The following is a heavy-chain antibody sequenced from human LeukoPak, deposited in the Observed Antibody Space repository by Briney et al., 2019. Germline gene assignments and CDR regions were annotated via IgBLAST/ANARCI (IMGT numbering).Heavy chain of an antibody. D-gene: IGHD6-19*01. CDR1: GFTFSNYA. Sequence: GGSLRLSCAASGFTFSNYAMHWVRQAPGKGLEWVSGISGSGDSTYYADSVKGRFTISRDNSKNTLYLQMNSLRAEDTAVYYCARRSGIAVAGAFDYWGQGTLVTVSS. CDR2: ISGSGDST. V-gene: IGHV3-23*01. CDR3: ARRSGIAVAGAFDY. J-gene: IGHJ4*02.